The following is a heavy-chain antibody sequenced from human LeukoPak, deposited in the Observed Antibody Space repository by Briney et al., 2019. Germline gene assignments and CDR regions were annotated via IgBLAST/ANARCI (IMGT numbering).Heavy chain of an antibody. V-gene: IGHV4-34*01. CDR3: GRRLFIDGWYKT. CDR2: INQSGIT. D-gene: IGHD6-19*01. Sequence: SETLSLTCAVYGGPLSGYWSWIRQPPGKGLEWIGEINQSGITNYSPSLKSRVTISRDTSKNEVSLKLTSVTAADTAVYFCGRRLFIDGWYKTWGQGTLVSVST. CDR1: GGPLSGY. J-gene: IGHJ4*02.